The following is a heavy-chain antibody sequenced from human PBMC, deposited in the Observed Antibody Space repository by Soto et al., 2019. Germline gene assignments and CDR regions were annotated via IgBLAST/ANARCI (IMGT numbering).Heavy chain of an antibody. D-gene: IGHD3-22*01. CDR3: VSLSSGYSLAY. J-gene: IGHJ4*02. CDR1: GFTFSDYY. CDR2: ISSSGSTK. V-gene: IGHV3-11*01. Sequence: QVQLVESGGGLVKPGGSLRLSCAASGFTFSDYYMSWIRQAPGKGLECISYISSSGSTKYYADSVKGRFTISRDNARNSLYLQMNSLRAEDTAVYYCVSLSSGYSLAYWGQGTLVTVSS.